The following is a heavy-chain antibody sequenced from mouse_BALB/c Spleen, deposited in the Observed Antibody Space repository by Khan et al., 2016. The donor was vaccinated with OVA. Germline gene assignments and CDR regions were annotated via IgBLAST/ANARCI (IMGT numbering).Heavy chain of an antibody. CDR3: ARGVLELQTWLAY. J-gene: IGHJ3*01. Sequence: VQLQQPGPELVKPGASVKMSCKASGYTFTSYDMYWVKQKPGQGLEWIGYINTYNDYTKFNEKFKGKATLTSEKYSRTAYMELSSLTSEDSAVYYCARGVLELQTWLAYWGQGTLVTVSA. D-gene: IGHD3-1*01. CDR1: GYTFTSYD. CDR2: INTYNDYT. V-gene: IGHV1S136*01.